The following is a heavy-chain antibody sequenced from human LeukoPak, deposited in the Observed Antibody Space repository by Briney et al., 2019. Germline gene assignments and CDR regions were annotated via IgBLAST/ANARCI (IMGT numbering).Heavy chain of an antibody. CDR2: ISSSGSTI. CDR3: AKDKGGGSWPDAFDI. J-gene: IGHJ3*02. CDR1: GFTFSDYY. V-gene: IGHV3-11*04. D-gene: IGHD2-15*01. Sequence: PGGSLRLSCAASGFTFSDYYMSWIRQAPGKGLEWVSYISSSGSTIYYADSVKGRFTISRDNAKNSLYLQMNSLRAEDTAVYYCAKDKGGGSWPDAFDIWGQGTMVTVSS.